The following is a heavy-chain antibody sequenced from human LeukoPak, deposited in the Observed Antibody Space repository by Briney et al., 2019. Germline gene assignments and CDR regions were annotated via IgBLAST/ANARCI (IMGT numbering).Heavy chain of an antibody. CDR2: IMQDGSEK. J-gene: IGHJ4*02. D-gene: IGHD3-10*01. Sequence: GGSLRLSCAASGFTFSTYWMTWVRQAPGKWLEWVANIMQDGSEKNYVDSVKGRFTISRDNAKNSLYLQMNSLRAEDTAVYYCARDNYGSGSYYTYFDYWGQGTLVTVSS. CDR3: ARDNYGSGSYYTYFDY. V-gene: IGHV3-7*01. CDR1: GFTFSTYW.